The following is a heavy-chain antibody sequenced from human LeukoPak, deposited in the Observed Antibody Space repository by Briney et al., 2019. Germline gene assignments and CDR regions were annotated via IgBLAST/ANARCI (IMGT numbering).Heavy chain of an antibody. CDR3: SWMTTVTTVDF. D-gene: IGHD4-17*01. V-gene: IGHV3-15*01. J-gene: IGHJ4*02. CDR2: IRSRTSSETT. Sequence: GGSLRLSCAASGFTFSSYAMHWVRQAPGKGLEWVGRIRSRTSSETTDLAAPVKGRFTISRDDSKNTVYLHMNSLKAEDTAVYYCSWMTTVTTVDFWGQGILVTVSS. CDR1: GFTFSSYA.